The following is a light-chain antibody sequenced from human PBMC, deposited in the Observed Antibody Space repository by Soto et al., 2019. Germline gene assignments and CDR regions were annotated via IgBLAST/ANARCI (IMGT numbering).Light chain of an antibody. V-gene: IGLV2-14*01. J-gene: IGLJ2*01. CDR1: SSDVGGYNF. Sequence: QSALTQPASVSGSPGQSITISCTGTSSDVGGYNFVSWYQQHPGKAPKLMIYAVSNRLSGVSRRFSGSKSGQTAPMTTSGLPAEDEADYSCNSYTSSGPNRVLFGGGTKLTVL. CDR2: AVS. CDR3: NSYTSSGPNRVL.